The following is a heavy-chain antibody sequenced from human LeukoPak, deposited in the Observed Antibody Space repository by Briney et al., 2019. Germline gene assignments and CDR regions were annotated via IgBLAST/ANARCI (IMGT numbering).Heavy chain of an antibody. CDR2: IKHDGSEK. J-gene: IGHJ4*02. D-gene: IGHD4-17*01. V-gene: IGHV3-7*01. CDR1: GFTFSTYW. Sequence: GGSLRLSCVDSGFTFSTYWMTWVRQAPGKGLEWVANIKHDGSEKHYVDSVKGRFSISRDNAKKSLYLQMNSLRVEDTAIYYCAGSTVTTNDWGQGTLVTVSS. CDR3: AGSTVTTND.